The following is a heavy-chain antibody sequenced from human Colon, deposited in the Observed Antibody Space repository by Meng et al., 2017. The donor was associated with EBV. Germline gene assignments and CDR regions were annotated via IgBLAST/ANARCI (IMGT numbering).Heavy chain of an antibody. CDR1: GYTFTRYP. J-gene: IGHJ4*02. CDR2: ISTNTGNP. CDR3: GTLKYTSGFYGPAY. Sequence: VKLVQLGPGWKRPGSTVKVSCKASGYTFTRYPMNWGRQAPGQGLEWMGWISTNTGNPTYAQGFTGRFVFSVDTSVSTAYLQISSLKAEDTAVYYCGTLKYTSGFYGPAYWGQGALVTVSS. D-gene: IGHD6-19*01. V-gene: IGHV7-4-1*02.